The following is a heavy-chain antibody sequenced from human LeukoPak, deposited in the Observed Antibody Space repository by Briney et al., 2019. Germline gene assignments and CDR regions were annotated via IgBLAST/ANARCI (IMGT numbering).Heavy chain of an antibody. Sequence: PSETLSLTCAVSGYSISSGHYWVWIRQPPGKGLEYIGNLYHSGSSHYNPSLKSRVTISVDTSNNQFSLKLSSVTAADTAVYYCARAKNPYYYYYYMDFWGRGTTVTVSS. CDR2: LYHSGSS. CDR3: ARAKNPYYYYYYMDF. J-gene: IGHJ6*03. CDR1: GYSISSGHY. V-gene: IGHV4-38-2*01.